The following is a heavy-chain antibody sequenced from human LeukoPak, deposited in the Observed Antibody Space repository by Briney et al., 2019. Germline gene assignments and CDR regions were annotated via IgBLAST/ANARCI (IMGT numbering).Heavy chain of an antibody. CDR2: LFYSGNT. CDR3: GRVRTGNTGSPEYFED. Sequence: SETLPLTCSVSGGSISSYYWSWIRQPPGKGLEWIGYLFYSGNTNSNPSLKSRVTILADTSKNQFSLRLNSVTAADTAVYFCGRVRTGNTGSPEYFEDWGQGTLVTVSS. J-gene: IGHJ1*01. CDR1: GGSISSYY. V-gene: IGHV4-59*01. D-gene: IGHD5-12*01.